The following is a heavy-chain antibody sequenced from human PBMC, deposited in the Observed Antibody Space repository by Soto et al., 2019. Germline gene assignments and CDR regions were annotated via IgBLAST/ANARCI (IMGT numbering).Heavy chain of an antibody. CDR2: IYYSGST. J-gene: IGHJ3*02. CDR3: AVASGFYDFGAVFHPGEI. CDR1: GGSISSYY. V-gene: IGHV4-59*01. Sequence: SETLSLTCTVSGGSISSYYWSWIRQPPGKGLEWIGYIYYSGSTNYNPSLKSRVTISVDTSKNQFSLKLSSVTAADTAVYYCAVASGFYDFGAVFHPGEIWGQGPMVTVSS. D-gene: IGHD3-3*01.